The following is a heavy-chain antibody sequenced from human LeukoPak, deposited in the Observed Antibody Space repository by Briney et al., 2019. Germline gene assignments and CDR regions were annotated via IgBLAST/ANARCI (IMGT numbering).Heavy chain of an antibody. CDR1: GYTFTSYY. D-gene: IGHD2-15*01. V-gene: IGHV1-46*01. CDR2: INPSGGST. CDR3: AREDCSGGSCHDAFDI. Sequence: ASVKVSCKASGYTFTSYYMHWVRQAPGQGLEWMGIINPSGGSTSYAQKFQGRVTMTRDTSTSTVYMELSSLRSDDTAAYYCAREDCSGGSCHDAFDIWGQGTMVTVSS. J-gene: IGHJ3*02.